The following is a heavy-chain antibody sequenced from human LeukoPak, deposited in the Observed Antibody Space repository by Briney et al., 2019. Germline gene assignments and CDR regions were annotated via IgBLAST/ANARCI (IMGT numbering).Heavy chain of an antibody. CDR1: GGTFSSYA. CDR2: IIPIFGTA. D-gene: IGHD1-1*01. V-gene: IGHV1-69*05. J-gene: IGHJ4*02. Sequence: SVKVSCKASGGTFSSYAISWVRQAPGQGLEWMGGIIPIFGTANYAQKFQGRVTITTDESTSTAYMELNSLRSEDTAVYFCARDSGRPPTSFDYWGQGTLVTVSS. CDR3: ARDSGRPPTSFDY.